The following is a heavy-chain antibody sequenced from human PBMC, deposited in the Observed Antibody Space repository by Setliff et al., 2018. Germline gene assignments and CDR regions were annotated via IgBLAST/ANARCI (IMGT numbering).Heavy chain of an antibody. CDR2: IYYSGTT. Sequence: SETLSLTCTVSGVSISNYYWSWIRQPPGKGLEWIGYIYYSGTTNSIPSLKSRVTISVDTSKNQFSLKLSSVTAADTAVYYCARHHAQYYSDSSGYFYEDWYFDLWGRGTLVTVSS. J-gene: IGHJ2*01. D-gene: IGHD3-22*01. CDR3: ARHHAQYYSDSSGYFYEDWYFDL. CDR1: GVSISNYY. V-gene: IGHV4-59*08.